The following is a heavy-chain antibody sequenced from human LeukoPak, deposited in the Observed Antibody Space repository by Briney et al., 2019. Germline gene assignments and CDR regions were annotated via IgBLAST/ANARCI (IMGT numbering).Heavy chain of an antibody. CDR3: ARDRDRRNPPYVY. D-gene: IGHD3-10*02. V-gene: IGHV3-7*01. CDR1: GFTFSSYS. Sequence: PGGSLRLSCAASGFTFSSYSMNWVRQAPGKGLEWVANIKQDGSEKYYVDSVKGRFTISRDNAKNSLYLQMNSLRAEDTAVYYCARDRDRRNPPYVYWGQGTLVTVSS. CDR2: IKQDGSEK. J-gene: IGHJ4*02.